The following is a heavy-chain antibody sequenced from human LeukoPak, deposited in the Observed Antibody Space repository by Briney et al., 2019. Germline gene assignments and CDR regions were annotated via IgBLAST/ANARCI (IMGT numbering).Heavy chain of an antibody. V-gene: IGHV3-72*01. CDR1: GSGFSDQY. Sequence: GGSLRLSCVASGSGFSDQYMDWVRQAPGKGLEWVGRIGNKANSYTTEYAASVKGRFTISRDDSRNSLYLQMNSLKTDDTALYYRTRGYSGAHVYAFDIWGQGTMVTVSS. CDR2: IGNKANSYTT. D-gene: IGHD5-12*01. CDR3: TRGYSGAHVYAFDI. J-gene: IGHJ3*02.